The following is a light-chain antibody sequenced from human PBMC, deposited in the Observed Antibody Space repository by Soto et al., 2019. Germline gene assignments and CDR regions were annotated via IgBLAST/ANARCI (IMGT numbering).Light chain of an antibody. J-gene: IGLJ1*01. CDR1: SSNIAANS. CDR3: GAWENSLTVYV. Sequence: QSVLTQPPSVSAAPGQEVTISCSGSSSNIAANSVSWYQHLPGTAPKLLIYDSDRRPSGIPARFSGSKSGTSATLGITGLQTGDEADYYCGAWENSLTVYVFRSGTKLTVL. V-gene: IGLV1-51*01. CDR2: DSD.